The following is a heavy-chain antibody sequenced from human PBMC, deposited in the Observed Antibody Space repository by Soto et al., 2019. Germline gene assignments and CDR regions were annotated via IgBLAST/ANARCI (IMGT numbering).Heavy chain of an antibody. J-gene: IGHJ6*02. V-gene: IGHV4-31*03. D-gene: IGHD2-2*01. CDR3: ARDGLESGTTNYHYGMAV. Sequence: QVQLQESGPGLVKPSQTLSLPCTVSGGSISSGDYYWSWIRQHPGKGLEWIGYIYNSGRTSYNVSLNSRVIISVDTSKHQFYLELSSVTASDAAVYFWARDGLESGTTNYHYGMAVWGQGTTVTVAS. CDR1: GGSISSGDYY. CDR2: IYNSGRT.